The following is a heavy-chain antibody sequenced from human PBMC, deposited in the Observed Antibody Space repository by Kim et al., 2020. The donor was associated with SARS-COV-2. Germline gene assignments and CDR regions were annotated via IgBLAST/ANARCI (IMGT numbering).Heavy chain of an antibody. CDR3: ARQFGY. D-gene: IGHD3-10*01. J-gene: IGHJ4*02. V-gene: IGHV3-48*01. CDR2: ISGDTGTT. CDR1: GLTFSSFG. Sequence: GGSLRLSCTASGLTFSSFGMNWVRHTAGKGLEWVAYISGDTGTTDYVDSVKGRFTISRDNAKNSIYLQMNSLRGEDTAIYYCARQFGYWGQGTLVTVSS.